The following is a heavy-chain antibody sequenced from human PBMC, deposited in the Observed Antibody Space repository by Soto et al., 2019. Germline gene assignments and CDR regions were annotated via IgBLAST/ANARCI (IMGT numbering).Heavy chain of an antibody. J-gene: IGHJ4*02. V-gene: IGHV1-69*01. D-gene: IGHD2-2*01. CDR3: AVNPGPYCISTSCYGDGSDY. CDR1: GGTFSSYA. CDR2: IIPIFGTA. Sequence: QVQLVQSGAEVKKPGSSVKVSCKASGGTFSSYAISWVRQAPGQGLEWMGGIIPIFGTANYAQKFQGRVTITADESTSTAYMELSSLRSEDTAVYYCAVNPGPYCISTSCYGDGSDYWGQGTLVTVSS.